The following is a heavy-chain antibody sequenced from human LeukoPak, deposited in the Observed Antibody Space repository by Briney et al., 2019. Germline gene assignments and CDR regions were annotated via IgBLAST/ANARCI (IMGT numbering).Heavy chain of an antibody. CDR2: INPNSGGT. Sequence: ASVKVSCKASGYTFTGYYIHWVRQAPGQGLEWMGWINPNSGGTNYAQKFQGRVTITRDTSISTAYMELSRLTSDDTAVYYCARDYGGNSGGDYWGQGTLVTVSS. D-gene: IGHD4-23*01. CDR1: GYTFTGYY. V-gene: IGHV1-2*02. J-gene: IGHJ4*02. CDR3: ARDYGGNSGGDY.